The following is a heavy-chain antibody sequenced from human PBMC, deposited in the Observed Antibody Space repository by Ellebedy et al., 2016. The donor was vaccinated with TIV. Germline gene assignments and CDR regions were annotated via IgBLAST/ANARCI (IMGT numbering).Heavy chain of an antibody. V-gene: IGHV5-51*01. CDR2: IYPGDSDT. J-gene: IGHJ4*02. Sequence: GESLKISCKGSGYSFTSYWIGWVRQMPGKGLEWMGIIYPGDSDTRYSPSFQGHVTISADKSISTAYLQWSSLKASDTAMYYCARHRSSRGSYKILEPDYWGQGTLVTVSS. D-gene: IGHD1-26*01. CDR1: GYSFTSYW. CDR3: ARHRSSRGSYKILEPDY.